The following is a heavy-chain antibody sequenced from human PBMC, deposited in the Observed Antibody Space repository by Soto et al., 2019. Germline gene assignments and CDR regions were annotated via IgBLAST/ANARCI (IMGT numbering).Heavy chain of an antibody. J-gene: IGHJ6*03. CDR2: IIPILGIA. CDR1: GGTFSSYT. Sequence: SVKVSCKSSGGTFSSYTISWVRQAPGQGLEWMGRIIPILGIANYAQKFQGRVTITADKSTSTAYMELSSLRSEDTAVYYCARGYSSSSVYYMDVWGKGTTVTVSS. CDR3: ARGYSSSSVYYMDV. D-gene: IGHD6-6*01. V-gene: IGHV1-69*02.